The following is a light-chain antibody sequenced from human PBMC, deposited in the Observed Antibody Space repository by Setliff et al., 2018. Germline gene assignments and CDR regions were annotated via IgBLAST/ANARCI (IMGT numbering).Light chain of an antibody. CDR3: SSYTTSTTLV. CDR1: SSNIGSNT. CDR2: RNN. Sequence: QSVLTQPPSASGTPGQRVTISCSGSSSNIGSNTVNWYQQLPGTAPKLLIYRNNQRPSGVPDRFSGSKSGTSASLAISGLQSEDEADYYCSSYTTSTTLVFGGGTKGTVL. J-gene: IGLJ3*02. V-gene: IGLV1-44*01.